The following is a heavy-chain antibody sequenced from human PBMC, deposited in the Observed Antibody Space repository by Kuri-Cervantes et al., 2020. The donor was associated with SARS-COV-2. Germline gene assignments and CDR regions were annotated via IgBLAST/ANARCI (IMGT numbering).Heavy chain of an antibody. CDR3: ARGGGGYCSSTSCYYHYYGMDV. CDR1: GGSISSGDYY. D-gene: IGHD2-2*01. V-gene: IGHV4-30-4*01. Sequence: SETLSLTCTVSGGSISSGDYYWSWIRQPPGKGLEWIGYIYYSGSTYYNPSLKSRVTISVDTSKNQFPLKLSSVTATDTAVYYCARGGGGYCSSTSCYYHYYGMDVWGQGTTVTVSS. CDR2: IYYSGST. J-gene: IGHJ6*02.